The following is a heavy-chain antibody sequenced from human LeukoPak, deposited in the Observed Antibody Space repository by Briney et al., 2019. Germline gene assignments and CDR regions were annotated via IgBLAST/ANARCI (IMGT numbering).Heavy chain of an antibody. D-gene: IGHD6-13*01. J-gene: IGHJ4*02. CDR3: ARPGGAAAGPWDY. V-gene: IGHV4-34*01. Sequence: SETLSLTCAVYGGSFSGYYWSWIRQPPGKGLEWIGEINHSGSTNYNPSLKSRVTISVDTSKNQFSLKLSSVTAADTAVYYCARPGGAAAGPWDYWGQGTLVTSPQ. CDR1: GGSFSGYY. CDR2: INHSGST.